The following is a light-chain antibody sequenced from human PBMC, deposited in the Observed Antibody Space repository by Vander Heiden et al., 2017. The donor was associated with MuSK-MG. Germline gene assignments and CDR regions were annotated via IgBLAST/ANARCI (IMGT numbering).Light chain of an antibody. CDR1: QSISSY. J-gene: IGKJ1*01. Sequence: DIQMTQSPSSLSASVGDRVTITCRASQSISSYLNWYQQKPGKAPKLLIYAASSLQSAVPSTFAGSASGRDFTLSIRMLQPQDIATYYCQQSYSTPRTYGQGTKVELK. V-gene: IGKV1-39*01. CDR3: QQSYSTPRT. CDR2: AAS.